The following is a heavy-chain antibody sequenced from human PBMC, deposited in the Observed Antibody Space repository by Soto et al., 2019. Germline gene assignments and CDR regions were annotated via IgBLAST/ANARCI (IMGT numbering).Heavy chain of an antibody. D-gene: IGHD3-10*01. CDR3: ARDLDGSGGWFDP. V-gene: IGHV1-69*01. Sequence: VKVSCKASGGTFSSYAISWVRQAPGQGLEWMGGIIPIFGTANYAQKFQGRVTITADESTSTAYMELSSLRSEDTAVYYCARDLDGSGGWFDPWCQGTLVTVSS. CDR2: IIPIFGTA. J-gene: IGHJ5*02. CDR1: GGTFSSYA.